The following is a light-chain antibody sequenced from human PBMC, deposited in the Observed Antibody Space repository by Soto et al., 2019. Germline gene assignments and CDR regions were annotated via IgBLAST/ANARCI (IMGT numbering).Light chain of an antibody. Sequence: EIVLTQSPATLSLSPGERATLSCRASQSVRSYLAWYQQKPGQAPRLLIYDASNRATGIPARFSGSGSGTDFTLTIDSLEPEDFAVYYCQQRDNWPPWTFGQGTKVEIK. J-gene: IGKJ1*01. CDR3: QQRDNWPPWT. V-gene: IGKV3-11*01. CDR2: DAS. CDR1: QSVRSY.